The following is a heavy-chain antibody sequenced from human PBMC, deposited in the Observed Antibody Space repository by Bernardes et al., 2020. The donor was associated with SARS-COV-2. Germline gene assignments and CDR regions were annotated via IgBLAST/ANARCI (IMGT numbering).Heavy chain of an antibody. CDR1: GYSFTGYY. J-gene: IGHJ6*02. CDR2: INPNSGGT. D-gene: IGHD3-10*01. V-gene: IGHV1-2*04. CDR3: AREVSAGSGDYYYGMDV. Sequence: ASVKVSCMASGYSFTGYYMHWVRQAPGQGLEWMGWINPNSGGTNYAQKFQGWVTMTRDTSISTAYMELSRLRSDDTAVYYCAREVSAGSGDYYYGMDVWGQGTTVTVSS.